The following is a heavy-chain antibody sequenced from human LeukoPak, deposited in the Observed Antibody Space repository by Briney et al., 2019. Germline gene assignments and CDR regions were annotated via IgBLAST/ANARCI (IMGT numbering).Heavy chain of an antibody. J-gene: IGHJ4*02. V-gene: IGHV3-21*01. Sequence: PGGSLRLSCAASGFTFSSYSMNWVRQAPGKGLEWVSSITSSSSYIYYADSVKGRFTISRDNAKNSLYLQMNSLRAEDTALYYCASSLLGSIAVAGTLDYWGQGTLVTVSS. D-gene: IGHD6-19*01. CDR2: ITSSSSYI. CDR1: GFTFSSYS. CDR3: ASSLLGSIAVAGTLDY.